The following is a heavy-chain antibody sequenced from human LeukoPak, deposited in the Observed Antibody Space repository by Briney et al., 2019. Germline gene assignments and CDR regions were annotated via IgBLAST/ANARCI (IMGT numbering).Heavy chain of an antibody. V-gene: IGHV3-74*01. D-gene: IGHD6-19*01. CDR1: GFIFSSYW. J-gene: IGHJ3*02. CDR2: IKSDGSST. CDR3: ARVGAVAGGFDI. Sequence: GGSLRLSCAASGFIFSSYWMHWVRQAPGKGLVWVSRIKSDGSSTSYADSVKGRFTISRDNAKNTLHLQMNSLRAEDTAVYYCARVGAVAGGFDIWGRGTMVTVSS.